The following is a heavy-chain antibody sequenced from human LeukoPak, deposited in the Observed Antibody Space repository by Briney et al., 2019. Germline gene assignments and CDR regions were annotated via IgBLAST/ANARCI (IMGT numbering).Heavy chain of an antibody. J-gene: IGHJ6*02. CDR2: ISSSGSTI. D-gene: IGHD6-19*01. V-gene: IGHV3-11*01. CDR3: ARVPAPGYSSGWNQNYYYYYGMDV. Sequence: GGSLRLSCAASGFTFSDYCMSWIRQAPGKGLEWVSYISSSGSTIYYADSVKGRFTISRDNAKNSLYLQMNSLRAEDTAVYYCARVPAPGYSSGWNQNYYYYYGMDVWGQGTTVTVSS. CDR1: GFTFSDYC.